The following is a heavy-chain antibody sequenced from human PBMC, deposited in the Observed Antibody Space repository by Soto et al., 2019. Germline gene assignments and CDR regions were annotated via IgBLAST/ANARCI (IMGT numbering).Heavy chain of an antibody. CDR2: IYYSGST. D-gene: IGHD2-15*01. CDR3: ARYCSGGSCPVDAFDI. Sequence: QLQLQESGPGLVKPSETLSLTCTVSGGSLSSSSYYWGWIRQPPGKGLEWIGSIYYSGSTYYNPSLKRRVTISVDTSKNRFSLKLSSVTAADTAVYYCARYCSGGSCPVDAFDIWGQGTMVTVSS. J-gene: IGHJ3*02. V-gene: IGHV4-39*01. CDR1: GGSLSSSSYY.